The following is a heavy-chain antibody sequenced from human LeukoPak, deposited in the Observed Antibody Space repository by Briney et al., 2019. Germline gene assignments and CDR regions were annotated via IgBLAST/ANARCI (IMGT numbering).Heavy chain of an antibody. CDR1: GYTFTGYY. V-gene: IGHV1-2*02. CDR3: ARAVEGYYYDSSGYNDY. Sequence: ASVKVSCKASGYTFTGYYMHWVRQAPGQGLEWMGWINPNSGGTNYAQKFQGRVTMTRDTSISTAYMELSRLRSDDTAVYYCARAVEGYYYDSSGYNDYWGQGTLVTVSS. J-gene: IGHJ4*02. D-gene: IGHD3-22*01. CDR2: INPNSGGT.